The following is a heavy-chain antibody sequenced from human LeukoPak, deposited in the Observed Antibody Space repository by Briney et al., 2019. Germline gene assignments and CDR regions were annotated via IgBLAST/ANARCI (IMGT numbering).Heavy chain of an antibody. J-gene: IGHJ5*02. V-gene: IGHV4-4*07. CDR2: IYTSGST. CDR1: GGSISSYY. CDR3: ASPQSWIDTPENWFDP. Sequence: RSSETLSLTCTVSGGSISSYYWSWIRQPAGKGLEWIGRIYTSGSTYYNPSLKSRVTISVDTSKNQFSLKLSSVTAADTAVYYCASPQSWIDTPENWFDPWGQGTLVTVSS. D-gene: IGHD5-12*01.